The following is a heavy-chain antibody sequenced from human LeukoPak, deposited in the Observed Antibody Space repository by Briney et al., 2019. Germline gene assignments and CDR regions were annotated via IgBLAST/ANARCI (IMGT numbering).Heavy chain of an antibody. V-gene: IGHV1-8*01. CDR1: GYTFTSYD. Sequence: ASVKVSCKASGYTFTSYDINWVRQATGQGLEWMGWMNPNSGNTGYAQKFQGRVTMTRNTSISTAYKELSSLRSEDTAVYYCARDGYKTTNRAFDYWGQGTLVTVSS. D-gene: IGHD5-24*01. CDR3: ARDGYKTTNRAFDY. J-gene: IGHJ4*02. CDR2: MNPNSGNT.